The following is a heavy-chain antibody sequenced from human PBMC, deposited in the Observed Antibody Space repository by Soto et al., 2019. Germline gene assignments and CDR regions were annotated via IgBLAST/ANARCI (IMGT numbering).Heavy chain of an antibody. V-gene: IGHV4-34*01. CDR1: SGSFSDYY. CDR3: ASRGGYCRSASCYSPFDP. CDR2: INHSGST. J-gene: IGHJ5*02. D-gene: IGHD2-2*02. Sequence: QVQLQQWGAGLLKPSETLSLSCAVYSGSFSDYYWSWIRQPPGKGLEWIGEINHSGSTNYNPSLKSRVTMSVDTSNKQFSLKSTSVTAADTAVYYCASRGGYCRSASCYSPFDPWGQGTPVTVSS.